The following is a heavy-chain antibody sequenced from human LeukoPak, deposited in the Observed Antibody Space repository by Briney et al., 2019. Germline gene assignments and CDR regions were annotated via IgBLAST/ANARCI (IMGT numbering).Heavy chain of an antibody. J-gene: IGHJ5*02. Sequence: GGSLRLSCAASGFTFSSYEMNWVRQAPGKGLEWVSGIGAGGTFTYYADSVKGRFTISRDNSRNTLYLQMNSLRAEDTAVYYCAKVALYGDYVITWGQGTLVTVSS. CDR3: AKVALYGDYVIT. CDR2: IGAGGTFT. D-gene: IGHD4-17*01. CDR1: GFTFSSYE. V-gene: IGHV3-23*01.